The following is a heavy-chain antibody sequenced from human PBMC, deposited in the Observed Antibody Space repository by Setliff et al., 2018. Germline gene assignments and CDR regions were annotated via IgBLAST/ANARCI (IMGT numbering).Heavy chain of an antibody. CDR3: ARQAGDYFDY. Sequence: GESLKISCKGSGYSFSNFWIGWVRQMPGKGLEWMGIIYPGDSHTRYSPSFQGQVTMSADKSISTAYLQWSSLKASDTAMYYCARQAGDYFDYWGRGTLVTVSS. CDR2: IYPGDSHT. V-gene: IGHV5-51*01. CDR1: GYSFSNFW. D-gene: IGHD3-10*01. J-gene: IGHJ4*02.